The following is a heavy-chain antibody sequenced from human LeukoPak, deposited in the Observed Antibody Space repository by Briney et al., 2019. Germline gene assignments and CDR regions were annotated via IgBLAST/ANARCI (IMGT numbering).Heavy chain of an antibody. CDR2: INPSGGST. Sequence: ASVKVSCKASGYTFTSYYMHWVRQAPGQGLEWMGIINPSGGSTSYAQKFQGRVTMTRDTSTSTVYMELSSLRSEDTAVYYCAREPRSDQGIAAAGTNGRDWGQGTLVTVSS. CDR1: GYTFTSYY. V-gene: IGHV1-46*01. CDR3: AREPRSDQGIAAAGTNGRD. J-gene: IGHJ4*02. D-gene: IGHD6-13*01.